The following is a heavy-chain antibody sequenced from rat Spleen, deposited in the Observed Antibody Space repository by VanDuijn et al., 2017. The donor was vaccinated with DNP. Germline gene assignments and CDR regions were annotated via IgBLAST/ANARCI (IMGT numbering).Heavy chain of an antibody. V-gene: IGHV3-1*01. CDR2: ISFIGST. D-gene: IGHD1-4*01. CDR3: ARWTRSFDY. Sequence: EVQLQESGPGLVKPSQSLSLTCSVTAYSTTGNHWGWIRKFPGNKMEYIGHISFIGSTSHNTSLKSRSFITRDTSKNQFSLQLNSVTTEDTATCYCARWTRSFDYWGQGVMVTVSS. CDR1: AYSTTGNH. J-gene: IGHJ2*01.